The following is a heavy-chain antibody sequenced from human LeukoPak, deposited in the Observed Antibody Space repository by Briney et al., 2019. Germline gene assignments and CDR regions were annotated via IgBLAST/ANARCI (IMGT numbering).Heavy chain of an antibody. CDR2: IVPIFGTA. CDR3: ARGMSVGYCSSTSCRTYYYYYMDV. CDR1: GGTFSSYA. Sequence: SVKVSCKASGGTFSSYAISWVRQAPGQGLEWMGGIVPIFGTANYAQKFQGRVTITADESTSTAYMELSSLRSEDTAVYYCARGMSVGYCSSTSCRTYYYYYMDVWGKGTTVTVSS. V-gene: IGHV1-69*01. D-gene: IGHD2-2*01. J-gene: IGHJ6*03.